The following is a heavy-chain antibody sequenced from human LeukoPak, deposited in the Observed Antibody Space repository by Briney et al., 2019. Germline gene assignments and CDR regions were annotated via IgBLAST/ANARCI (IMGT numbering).Heavy chain of an antibody. Sequence: PGGSLRLSCAASGLIFDKYGMSWVRQAPGKGLEWVSTSSAGGDSAFYADSVKGRFTISRDNTKSSLYLQMDSLRAEDTAVYYCARDKVVGPTICDYWGLGTLVTVSS. J-gene: IGHJ4*02. CDR1: GLIFDKYG. V-gene: IGHV3-23*01. CDR3: ARDKVVGPTICDY. CDR2: SSAGGDSA. D-gene: IGHD1-26*01.